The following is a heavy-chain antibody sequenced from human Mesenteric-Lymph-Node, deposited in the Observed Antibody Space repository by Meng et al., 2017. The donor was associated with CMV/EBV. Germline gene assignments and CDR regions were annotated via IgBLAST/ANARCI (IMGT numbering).Heavy chain of an antibody. CDR2: KRYDGSNE. V-gene: IGHV3-30*02. Sequence: GESLKISCAASGFTFSNYAMHWVRQAPGKGLEWVASKRYDGSNEYYADSVKGRFTISRDSSKNTLYLQMNSLRTEDTAVYYCARGKAGAVRSGEKWFDPWGQGTLVTVSS. D-gene: IGHD3-10*01. CDR1: GFTFSNYA. CDR3: ARGKAGAVRSGEKWFDP. J-gene: IGHJ5*02.